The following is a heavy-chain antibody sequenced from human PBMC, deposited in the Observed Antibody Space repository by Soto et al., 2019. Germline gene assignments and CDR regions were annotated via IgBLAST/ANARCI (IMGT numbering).Heavy chain of an antibody. V-gene: IGHV3-23*01. CDR3: AKADGYSYYFDY. CDR2: ISGSGGST. Sequence: GESLKISCAASGFTFSSYAMSWVRQAPGKGLEWVSAISGSGGSTYYADSVKGRFTISRDNSKNTLYLQMNSLRAEDTAVYYCAKADGYSYYFDYWGQGTLVTVSS. D-gene: IGHD2-15*01. J-gene: IGHJ4*02. CDR1: GFTFSSYA.